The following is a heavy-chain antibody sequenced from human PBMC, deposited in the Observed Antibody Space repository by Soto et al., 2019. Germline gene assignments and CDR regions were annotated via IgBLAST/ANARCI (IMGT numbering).Heavy chain of an antibody. CDR2: VYYTGTT. CDR1: GGSISSYF. Sequence: PSETLSLTCTVSGGSISSYFYIWVRQPPGKGLEWIGSVYYTGTTDYNPSLKSRVTISVDTSKTQFSLNLRSVTAADTAVYYCARDLAAVPRAIDYWGRGTLVTVSS. CDR3: ARDLAAVPRAIDY. V-gene: IGHV4-59*01. J-gene: IGHJ4*02. D-gene: IGHD6-13*01.